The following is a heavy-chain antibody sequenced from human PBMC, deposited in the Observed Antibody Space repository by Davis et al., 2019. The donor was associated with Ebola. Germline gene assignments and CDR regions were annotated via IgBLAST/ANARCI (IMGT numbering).Heavy chain of an antibody. CDR2: IYYSGST. V-gene: IGHV4-59*01. D-gene: IGHD2-2*01. J-gene: IGHJ5*02. CDR3: VREYCSSTSCFNWFDP. CDR1: GGSISSYY. Sequence: GSLRLSCTVSGGSISSYYWSWIRQPPGKGLEWIGYIYYSGSTNYNPSLKSRVTISVDTSKNQFSLKLSSVTAADTAVYYCVREYCSSTSCFNWFDPWGQGTLVTVSS.